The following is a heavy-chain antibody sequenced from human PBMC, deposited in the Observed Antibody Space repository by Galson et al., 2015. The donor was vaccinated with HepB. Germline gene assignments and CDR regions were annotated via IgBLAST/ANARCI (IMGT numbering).Heavy chain of an antibody. Sequence: SLRLSCAASGFTFSSYAIMWVRQAPGKGLEWVSGMSDNGDNTFYADSVKGRFTISRYISKNTVYLQMNSLRVEDTAVYYCATRSGASGWYSYFQHWGQGTLVTVSS. CDR1: GFTFSSYA. CDR3: ATRSGASGWYSYFQH. CDR2: MSDNGDNT. J-gene: IGHJ1*01. V-gene: IGHV3-23*01. D-gene: IGHD6-19*01.